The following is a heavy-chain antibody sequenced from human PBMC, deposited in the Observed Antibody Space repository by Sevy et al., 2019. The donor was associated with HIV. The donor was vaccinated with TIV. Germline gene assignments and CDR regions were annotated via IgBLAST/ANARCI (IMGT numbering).Heavy chain of an antibody. J-gene: IGHJ2*01. D-gene: IGHD3-16*02. CDR1: GGSISSSY. Sequence: SETLSLTCTVSGGSISSSYWSWIRQPPGKGLEWIGYIFHTGSTTYNPSLKSGFTISLDTSKSQFFLKLNSVTAADTAVYYCARALSDYGGGRYRYGGRYFDLWGRGTLVTVSS. CDR2: IFHTGST. CDR3: ARALSDYGGGRYRYGGRYFDL. V-gene: IGHV4-59*13.